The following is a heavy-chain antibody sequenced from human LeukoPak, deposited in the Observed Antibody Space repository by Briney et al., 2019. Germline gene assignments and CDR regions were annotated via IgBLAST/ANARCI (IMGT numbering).Heavy chain of an antibody. CDR2: IYHSGST. V-gene: IGHV4-34*01. CDR3: ARNGGNSDFDY. J-gene: IGHJ4*02. CDR1: GGSLSGNC. D-gene: IGHD4-23*01. Sequence: SETLSLTCAVYGGSLSGNCWTWVRQPPGKGLEWIGEIYHSGSTNYNPSLKSRVTMLLDKSKNQFSLKLSSVTAADTAVYYCARNGGNSDFDYWGQGTLVTVSS.